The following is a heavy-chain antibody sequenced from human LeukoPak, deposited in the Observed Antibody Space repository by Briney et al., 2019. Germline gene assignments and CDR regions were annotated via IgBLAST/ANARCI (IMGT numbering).Heavy chain of an antibody. CDR3: ARVVGATLGTFDY. Sequence: ASVKVSCKASGGTFSSYAISWVRQAPRQGLEWMGRIIPILGIANYAQKFQGRVTITADKSTSTAYMELSSLRSEDTAVYYCARVVGATLGTFDYWGQGTLVTVSS. J-gene: IGHJ4*02. V-gene: IGHV1-69*04. CDR2: IIPILGIA. D-gene: IGHD1-26*01. CDR1: GGTFSSYA.